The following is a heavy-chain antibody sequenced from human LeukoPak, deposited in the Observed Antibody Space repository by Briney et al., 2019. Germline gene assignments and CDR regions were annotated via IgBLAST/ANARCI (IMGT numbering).Heavy chain of an antibody. D-gene: IGHD3-22*01. CDR3: ARRRVGYYDSSGTAWYFDY. V-gene: IGHV4-39*01. Sequence: SETLSLTCTVSGGSISSSSYYWGWLRQPPGTGLEWRGSIDFSGITYYNPSLKSLVTISVDTSKYQFSLKLSSVPAADTAVYYCARRRVGYYDSSGTAWYFDYWGQGTLVIVSS. CDR2: IDFSGIT. J-gene: IGHJ4*02. CDR1: GGSISSSSYY.